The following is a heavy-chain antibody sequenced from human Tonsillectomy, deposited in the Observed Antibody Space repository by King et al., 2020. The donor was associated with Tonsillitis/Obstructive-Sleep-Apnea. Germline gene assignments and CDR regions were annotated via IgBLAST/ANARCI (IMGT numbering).Heavy chain of an antibody. CDR3: AKDLRNSWTFDY. D-gene: IGHD6-13*01. CDR2: ISYVEKNK. V-gene: IGHV3-30*18. Sequence: VQLVESGGGVVQPGRSLRLSCAASGFTFSSYGMHWVRQAPGKGLEWVAFISYVEKNKFYADSVKGRFTISRDNSKSTLYLQMNSLRTDDTAVYYCAKDLRNSWTFDYWGQGTLVTVSS. J-gene: IGHJ4*02. CDR1: GFTFSSYG.